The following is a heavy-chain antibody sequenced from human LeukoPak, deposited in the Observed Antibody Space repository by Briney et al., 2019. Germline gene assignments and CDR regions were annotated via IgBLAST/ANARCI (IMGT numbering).Heavy chain of an antibody. CDR3: AKDRRIQLWLGFDY. V-gene: IGHV3-48*02. CDR2: ISSTSTTK. D-gene: IGHD5-18*01. Sequence: PPGGSLRLSCAASGFTFSTYSMVWVRQAPGEGLEWISYISSTSTTKYYADSVKGRFTISRNNAKNLLYLHMNSLRDEDTAVYYCAKDRRIQLWLGFDYWGQGTLVTVSS. J-gene: IGHJ4*02. CDR1: GFTFSTYS.